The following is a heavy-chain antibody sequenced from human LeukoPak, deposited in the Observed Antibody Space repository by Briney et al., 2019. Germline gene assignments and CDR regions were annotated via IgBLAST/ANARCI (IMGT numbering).Heavy chain of an antibody. Sequence: GGSLRLSCAASKFTFSSYAMNWVRQAPGKGLEWVAGISGSGGSTYYADSVKGRFTISRDNSKSTLYLQMNSLRAEDTAVFYCARDTGDGVTPPDYYYYMDVWGTGTTVTVSS. CDR1: KFTFSSYA. J-gene: IGHJ6*03. CDR2: ISGSGGST. D-gene: IGHD5-24*01. CDR3: ARDTGDGVTPPDYYYYMDV. V-gene: IGHV3-23*01.